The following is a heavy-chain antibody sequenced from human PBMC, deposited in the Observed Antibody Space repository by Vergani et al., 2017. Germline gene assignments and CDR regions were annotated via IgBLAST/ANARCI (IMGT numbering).Heavy chain of an antibody. CDR1: GGIFSSYA. J-gene: IGHJ4*02. CDR2: IIPIFGTA. V-gene: IGHV1-69*13. CDR3: ARDLTYSTSRLGGGGFDA. Sequence: QVQLVHSGAEVKKPGSSVKVSCKASGGIFSSYAISWVRQAPGQGLEWMGRIIPIFGTANYAQKFQGRVTITADESTSTAYMELSSLRSEDTAVYYCARDLTYSTSRLGGGGFDAWGQGTLVSVSS. D-gene: IGHD6-6*01.